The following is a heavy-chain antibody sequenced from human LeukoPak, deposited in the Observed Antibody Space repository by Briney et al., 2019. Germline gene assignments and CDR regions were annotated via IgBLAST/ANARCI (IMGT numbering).Heavy chain of an antibody. CDR3: ARELPYYYGSGSYGY. CDR2: INPNSGGT. D-gene: IGHD3-10*01. CDR1: GYTFTGYY. Sequence: GASVKVSCKASGYTFTGYYMHWVRQAPGQGLEWMGWINPNSGGTNYARKFQGRVTMTRDTSISTAYMELSRLRSDDTAVYYCARELPYYYGSGSYGYWGQGTLVTVSS. V-gene: IGHV1-2*02. J-gene: IGHJ4*02.